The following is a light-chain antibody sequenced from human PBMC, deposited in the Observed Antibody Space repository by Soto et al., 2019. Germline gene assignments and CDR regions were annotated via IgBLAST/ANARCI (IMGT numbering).Light chain of an antibody. J-gene: IGKJ3*01. CDR1: ESVHSN. V-gene: IGKV3-15*01. CDR3: QPYSNWPPT. Sequence: EMVMTQSPATLSVSPGERVTLSCRASESVHSNLAWYQQKPGQGPSLLIYYASTRVTGVPDRFSGSGSGTEFTLTISSLQSEAFGVYYCQPYSNWPPTFGPGTKVEIK. CDR2: YAS.